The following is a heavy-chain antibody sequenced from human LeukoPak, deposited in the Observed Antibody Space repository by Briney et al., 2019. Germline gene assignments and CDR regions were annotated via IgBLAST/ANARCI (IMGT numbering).Heavy chain of an antibody. V-gene: IGHV1-69*05. J-gene: IGHJ5*02. CDR3: ARDHCSSTSCYLWWLDP. CDR1: VGTFSSYA. Sequence: ASVKVSCKASVGTFSSYAISWVRQAPGQGLEWMGGIIPIFGTANYAQKFQGRVTITTDESTSTAYIELSSLRSEDTAVYYCARDHCSSTSCYLWWLDPWGQGTLVTVYS. CDR2: IIPIFGTA. D-gene: IGHD2-2*01.